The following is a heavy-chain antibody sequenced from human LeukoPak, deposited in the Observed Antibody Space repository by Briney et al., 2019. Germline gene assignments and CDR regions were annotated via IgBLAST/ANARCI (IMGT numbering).Heavy chain of an antibody. CDR3: TTDRYFDWLLYLPYFDY. CDR1: GFTFSNAW. CDR2: IKSKTDGGTT. V-gene: IGHV3-15*01. D-gene: IGHD3-9*01. J-gene: IGHJ4*02. Sequence: GESLRLSCAASGFTFSNAWMSWFRQAPGKGLECVGRIKSKTDGGTTDYAAPVKGRFTISRDDSKNTLYLQMNSLKTEDTAVYYCTTDRYFDWLLYLPYFDYWGQGTLVTVSS.